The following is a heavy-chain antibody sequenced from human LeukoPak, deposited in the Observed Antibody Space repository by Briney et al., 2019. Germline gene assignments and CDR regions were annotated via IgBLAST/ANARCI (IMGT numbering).Heavy chain of an antibody. CDR1: GFTFSRFT. CDR2: ISGSSTYI. Sequence: GGSLRLSCAASGFTFSRFTMNWVRQAPGKGLEWVSTISGSSTYIYYAGSVKGRFTISRDDARNSLFLQMNSLRAEDTALYYCARSCGGDCYSSHRYYFDSWGQGSLVTVS. D-gene: IGHD2-21*02. J-gene: IGHJ4*02. CDR3: ARSCGGDCYSSHRYYFDS. V-gene: IGHV3-21*01.